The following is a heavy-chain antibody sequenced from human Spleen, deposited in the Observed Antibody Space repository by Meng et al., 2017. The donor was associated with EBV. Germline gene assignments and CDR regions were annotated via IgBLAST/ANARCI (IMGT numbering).Heavy chain of an antibody. V-gene: IGHV1-24*01. CDR2: YDPKRGET. CDR3: ATPDDSNWYYFDY. Sequence: QGHLVQSWAEVKKPGASVRVSCKVSGNTLTELSIHWVRQVPGKGLEWMRGYDPKRGETINAENFQGRLSMTEDTSANIAYMELSSLGFEDTAVYYCATPDDSNWYYFDYWGQGTLVTVSS. J-gene: IGHJ4*02. CDR1: GNTLTELS. D-gene: IGHD3-22*01.